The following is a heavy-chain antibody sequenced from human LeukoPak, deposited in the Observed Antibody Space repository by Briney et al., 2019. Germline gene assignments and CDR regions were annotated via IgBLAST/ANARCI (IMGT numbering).Heavy chain of an antibody. Sequence: GGSLRLSCAASGFTLDDDGMSWVRQVPGKGLEWVSGINWSGVRVGYGDSVKGRFTISRDNAKNSLYLQMNSLRADDTALYYCARTYDSTDYWGQGTLVTVSS. J-gene: IGHJ4*02. V-gene: IGHV3-20*04. D-gene: IGHD3-22*01. CDR3: ARTYDSTDY. CDR1: GFTLDDDG. CDR2: INWSGVRV.